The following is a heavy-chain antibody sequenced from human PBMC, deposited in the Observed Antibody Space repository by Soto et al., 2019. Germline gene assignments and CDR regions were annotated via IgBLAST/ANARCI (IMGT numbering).Heavy chain of an antibody. D-gene: IGHD3-22*01. CDR1: GGTFSSYA. V-gene: IGHV1-69*13. CDR3: ARWSPNSSGYSIADY. Sequence: ASVKVSCKASGGTFSSYAISWVRQAPGQGLEWMGGIIPIFGTANYAQKFQGRVTITADESTSTAYMELSSLRSEDTAVYYCARWSPNSSGYSIADYWGQGTLVTVSS. J-gene: IGHJ4*02. CDR2: IIPIFGTA.